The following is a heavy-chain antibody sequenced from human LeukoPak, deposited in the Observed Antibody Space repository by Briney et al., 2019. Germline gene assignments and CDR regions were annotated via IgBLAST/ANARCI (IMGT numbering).Heavy chain of an antibody. V-gene: IGHV1-18*01. CDR1: GYTFTSYG. CDR2: ISAYNGNT. J-gene: IGHJ5*02. CDR3: ARVGMATIFPWFDP. Sequence: GASVTVSCKASGYTFTSYGISWVRQAPGQGLEWMGWISAYNGNTNYAQKLQGRVTMTTDTSTSTAYMELRSLRSDDTAVYYCARVGMATIFPWFDPWGQGTLVTVSS. D-gene: IGHD5-24*01.